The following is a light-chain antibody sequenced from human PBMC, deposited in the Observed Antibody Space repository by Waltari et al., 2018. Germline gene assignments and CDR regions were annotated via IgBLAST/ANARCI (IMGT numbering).Light chain of an antibody. J-gene: IGLJ3*02. CDR3: AVWDDSLGGV. V-gene: IGLV1-44*01. CDR2: NDN. CDR1: NSNIGGNF. Sequence: QSVLTQPPSVSGTPGQRVTISCSGGNSNIGGNFVNWYQQLPGKAPKLLIYNDNQGPSGVPDRFSASKSGTSAALAITGLQSEDEPDYYCAVWDDSLGGVFGGGTKLTVL.